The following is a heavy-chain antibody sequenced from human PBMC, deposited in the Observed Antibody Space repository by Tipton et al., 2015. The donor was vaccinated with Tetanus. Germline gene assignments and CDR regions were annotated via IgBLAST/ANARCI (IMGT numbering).Heavy chain of an antibody. J-gene: IGHJ4*02. CDR2: IHYSGST. Sequence: TLSLTCIVSSGSISSSNYHWGWIRQPPGKGLEWIGSIHYSGSTYYKPSLKSRVTISVDTSKNQFSLKLSSVTAADTAVYYCARHGDRDTIGHHFDYWTQGTLVTVSS. V-gene: IGHV4-39*01. CDR3: ARHGDRDTIGHHFDY. CDR1: SGSISSSNYH. D-gene: IGHD2-21*01.